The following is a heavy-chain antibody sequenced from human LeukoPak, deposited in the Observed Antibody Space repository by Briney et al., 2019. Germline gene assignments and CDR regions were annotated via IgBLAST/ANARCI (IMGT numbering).Heavy chain of an antibody. D-gene: IGHD3-10*01. CDR3: AGARGAGPGAHFDY. Sequence: GGSLRLSCAASGFIFSRDSMNWVRQAPGKGLEWVSYINGGGSPILYADSVRGRFTISRDNAKNSLYLQMNSLRAEDTAVYYCAGARGAGPGAHFDYWGQGTLVTVSS. CDR1: GFIFSRDS. J-gene: IGHJ4*02. CDR2: INGGGSPI. V-gene: IGHV3-48*01.